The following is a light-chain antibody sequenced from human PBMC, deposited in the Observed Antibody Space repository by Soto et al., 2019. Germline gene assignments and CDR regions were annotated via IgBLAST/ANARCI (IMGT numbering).Light chain of an antibody. CDR2: SNN. CDR3: ASWDDSLNGPV. V-gene: IGLV1-44*01. J-gene: IGLJ2*01. CDR1: SSNIGTNT. Sequence: QSVLTQPPPASGTPGQRVTISCSGSSSNIGTNTVNWYQHLPGTAPKLLIYSNNQRPSGVPDRFSGSKSATSASLAISGLQSEDEADYYCASWDDSLNGPVFGGGTQLTVL.